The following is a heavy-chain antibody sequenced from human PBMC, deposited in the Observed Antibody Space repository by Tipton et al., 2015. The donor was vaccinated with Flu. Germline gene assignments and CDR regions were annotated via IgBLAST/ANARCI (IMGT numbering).Heavy chain of an antibody. Sequence: SGGSISNGDYYWSWMRQHSTGGLEWIGYIYYSGSAYYNPSLKSRVTISRDRSKNQFFLELKSATAADTAMYYCARMPRVTFEGPTGGFDLWGQGTQVTVSS. CDR1: GGSISNGDYY. CDR2: IYYSGSA. V-gene: IGHV4-31*02. J-gene: IGHJ5*02. D-gene: IGHD3-16*01. CDR3: ARMPRVTFEGPTGGFDL.